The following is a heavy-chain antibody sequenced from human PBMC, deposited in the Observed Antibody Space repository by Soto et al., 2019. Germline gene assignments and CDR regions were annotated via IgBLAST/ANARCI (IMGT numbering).Heavy chain of an antibody. J-gene: IGHJ4*02. V-gene: IGHV3-23*01. CDR2: ISGSGGST. D-gene: IGHD3-16*01. CDR1: GFTFSSYA. Sequence: GGSLRLSCAASGFTFSSYAMSWVRQAPGKGLEWVSAISGSGGSTYYADSVKGRFTISRDNSKNTLYLQMNSLRAEDTAVYYCAKTSIMITFGSWDYWGQGTLVTVSS. CDR3: AKTSIMITFGSWDY.